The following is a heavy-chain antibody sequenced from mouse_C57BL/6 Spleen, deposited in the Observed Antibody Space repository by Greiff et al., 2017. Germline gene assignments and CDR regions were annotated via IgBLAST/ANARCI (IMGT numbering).Heavy chain of an antibody. CDR2: ISYDGSN. Sequence: EVQRVESGPGLVKPSQSLSLTCSVTGYSITSGYYWNWIRQFPGNKLEWMGYISYDGSNNYNPSLKNRISITRDTSKNQFFLKLNSVTTEDTATYYCASPSYGSSHYYAMDYWGQGTSVTVSS. CDR1: GYSITSGYY. D-gene: IGHD1-1*01. V-gene: IGHV3-6*01. J-gene: IGHJ4*01. CDR3: ASPSYGSSHYYAMDY.